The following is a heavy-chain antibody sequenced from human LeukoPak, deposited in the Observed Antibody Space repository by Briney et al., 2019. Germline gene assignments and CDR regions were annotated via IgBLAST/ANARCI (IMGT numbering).Heavy chain of an antibody. CDR2: IYSGGST. Sequence: GGSLRLSCAASGFTVSSNYMSWVRQAPGKGLEWVSVIYSGGSTYYADSVKGRFTISRDNAKNSLYLQMNNLRTEDMALYYCTKGSGESYDTSIDFDYWGQGTLVSVSS. V-gene: IGHV3-53*05. J-gene: IGHJ4*02. D-gene: IGHD3-10*01. CDR3: TKGSGESYDTSIDFDY. CDR1: GFTVSSNY.